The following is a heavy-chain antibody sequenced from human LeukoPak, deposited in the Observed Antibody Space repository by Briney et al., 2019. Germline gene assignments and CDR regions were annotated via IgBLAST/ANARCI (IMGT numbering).Heavy chain of an antibody. CDR3: ARVVVPAATSRSFDY. CDR1: GYTFTSYD. V-gene: IGHV1-8*01. J-gene: IGHJ4*02. D-gene: IGHD2-2*01. CDR2: MNPNSGNT. Sequence: ASVKVSCKASGYTFTSYDINWVRQATGQGLEWVGWMNPNSGNTGYAQKFQGRVTMTRNTSISTAYMELSRLRSDDTAVYYCARVVVPAATSRSFDYWGQGTLVTVSS.